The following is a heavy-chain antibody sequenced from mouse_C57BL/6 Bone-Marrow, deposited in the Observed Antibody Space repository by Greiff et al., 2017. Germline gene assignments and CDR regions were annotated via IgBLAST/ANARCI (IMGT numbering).Heavy chain of an antibody. CDR1: GFTFSDFY. CDR3: ARDACPGCWYFDV. Sequence: EVQGVESGGGLVQSGRSLRLSCATSGFTFSDFYMEWVRQAPGKGLEWIAASRNKANDYTTAYSASVKGRFIVSRDTSQSILYLQMNALRAEDTAIYYCARDACPGCWYFDVWGTGTTVTVSS. CDR2: SRNKANDYTT. V-gene: IGHV7-1*01. J-gene: IGHJ1*03.